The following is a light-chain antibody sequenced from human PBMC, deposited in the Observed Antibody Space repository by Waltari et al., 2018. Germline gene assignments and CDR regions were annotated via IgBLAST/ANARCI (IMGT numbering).Light chain of an antibody. CDR1: QDISSW. CDR3: QQANSFPIT. CDR2: AAS. Sequence: DIQMTPSPSSVSASVGDRVTITCRASQDISSWLAWYQQKPGKAPKLLIYAASTLQSGVPSRFSGSGSGTDFTPTISSLQPEDFATYFCQQANSFPITFCQGTRLEIK. J-gene: IGKJ5*01. V-gene: IGKV1D-12*01.